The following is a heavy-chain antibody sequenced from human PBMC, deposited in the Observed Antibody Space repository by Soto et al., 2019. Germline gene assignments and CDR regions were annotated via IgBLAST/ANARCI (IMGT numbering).Heavy chain of an antibody. D-gene: IGHD3-22*01. CDR2: IKQDGSEK. CDR1: GFTFSSYW. V-gene: IGHV3-7*01. Sequence: GGSLRLSCAASGFTFSSYWMSWVRQAPGKGLEWVANIKQDGSEKYYVDSVKGRFTISRDNAKNSLYLQMNGLRAEDTAVYYCASSFYYDSSGYYSDYWGQGTLVTVSS. J-gene: IGHJ4*02. CDR3: ASSFYYDSSGYYSDY.